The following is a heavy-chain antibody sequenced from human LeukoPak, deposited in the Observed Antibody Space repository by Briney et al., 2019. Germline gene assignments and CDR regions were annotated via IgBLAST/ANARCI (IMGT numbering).Heavy chain of an antibody. CDR3: AKGPLVTFDI. CDR1: GFTFSNYG. J-gene: IGHJ3*02. D-gene: IGHD2-8*02. V-gene: IGHV3-23*01. CDR2: ISGSGGST. Sequence: GGSLRLSCAASGFTFSNYGMSWVRQAPGKGLEWVSAISGSGGSTHYADSVEGRFTISRDNSKNTLYLQMNSLRAEDTAVYHCAKGPLVTFDIWGQGTMVTVSS.